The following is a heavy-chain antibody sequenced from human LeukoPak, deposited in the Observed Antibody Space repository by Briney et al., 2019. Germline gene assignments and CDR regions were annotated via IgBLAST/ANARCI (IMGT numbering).Heavy chain of an antibody. J-gene: IGHJ5*02. CDR3: ARGLPQWLVRGWFDP. Sequence: SETLSLTCTVYGGSFSGYYWSWTRQPPGKGLEWIGEINHSGNTNYNPSLKTRVTISVDTSKNQFSLKLSSVTAADTAVYYCARGLPQWLVRGWFDPWGQGTLVTVSS. D-gene: IGHD6-19*01. CDR2: INHSGNT. V-gene: IGHV4-34*01. CDR1: GGSFSGYY.